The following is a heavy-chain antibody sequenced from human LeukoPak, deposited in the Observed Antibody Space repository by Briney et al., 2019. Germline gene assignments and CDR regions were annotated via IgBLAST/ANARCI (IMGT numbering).Heavy chain of an antibody. CDR3: AREPMVRDFNWFDP. D-gene: IGHD3-10*01. Sequence: GASMKVSCKASGCAFTGYYIHWVRQAPGQGLEWMGRINPNSGGTNYAQKFQGRVTMTRDTSISTAYMELSRLTSDDTAVYYCAREPMVRDFNWFDPWGQGTLVTVSS. CDR2: INPNSGGT. J-gene: IGHJ5*02. V-gene: IGHV1-2*06. CDR1: GCAFTGYY.